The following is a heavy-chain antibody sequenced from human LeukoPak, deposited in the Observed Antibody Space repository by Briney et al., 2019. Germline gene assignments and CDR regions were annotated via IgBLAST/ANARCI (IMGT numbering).Heavy chain of an antibody. CDR2: IYSGGST. V-gene: IGHV3-66*01. D-gene: IGHD3-3*01. CDR1: GFTVSSNY. J-gene: IGHJ3*02. Sequence: GGSLRLSCAASGFTVSSNYMSWVRQAPGKGLEWVSVIYSGGSTYYADSVKGRFTISRDNSKNTLYLQMNSLRAEDTAVYYCARDVFPNDAFDIWGQGTMVTVSS. CDR3: ARDVFPNDAFDI.